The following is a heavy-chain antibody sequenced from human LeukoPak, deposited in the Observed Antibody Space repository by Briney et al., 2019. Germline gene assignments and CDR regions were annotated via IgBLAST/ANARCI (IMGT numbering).Heavy chain of an antibody. CDR3: ARESRVLIGDGYYLDS. CDR1: GGSISNYY. V-gene: IGHV4-4*07. Sequence: SETLSLTCTVSGGSISNYYWSWIRQPAGKGLEGIGRIYTGRSTNYNPSLKSRVTMSVDTSNNQCSLKPTSVTAADTAVYYCARESRVLIGDGYYLDSWGPGTLVTVSS. J-gene: IGHJ4*02. D-gene: IGHD3-3*01. CDR2: IYTGRST.